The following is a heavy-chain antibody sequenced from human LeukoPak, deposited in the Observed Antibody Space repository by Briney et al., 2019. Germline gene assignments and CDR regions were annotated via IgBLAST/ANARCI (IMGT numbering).Heavy chain of an antibody. Sequence: GASVTVPCTPSGYIFTTYNLHWVRQAPGQGLEWMGRINPNSGGTNYAQKFQGGVTMTRDTSISTAYMELSRLRSDDTAVYYCARDRRRIVVVSPFDYWGQGTLVTVSS. J-gene: IGHJ4*02. D-gene: IGHD3-22*01. CDR1: GYIFTTYN. V-gene: IGHV1-2*06. CDR2: INPNSGGT. CDR3: ARDRRRIVVVSPFDY.